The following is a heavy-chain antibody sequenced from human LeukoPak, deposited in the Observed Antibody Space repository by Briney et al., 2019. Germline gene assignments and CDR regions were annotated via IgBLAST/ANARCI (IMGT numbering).Heavy chain of an antibody. V-gene: IGHV5-51*01. J-gene: IGHJ4*02. CDR2: IYPGDSGT. CDR1: GYSFTSYW. CDR3: ARHRYCSGGSCGDFDY. Sequence: GESLKISCKGSGYSFTSYWIGWVRQMPGKGLEWMGIIYPGDSGTRYSPSFQGQVTISADKSISTAYLQWSSVKASDTAMYYCARHRYCSGGSCGDFDYWGQGTLVTVSS. D-gene: IGHD2-15*01.